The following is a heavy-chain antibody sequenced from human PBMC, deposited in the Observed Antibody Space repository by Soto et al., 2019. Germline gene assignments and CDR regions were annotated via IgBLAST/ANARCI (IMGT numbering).Heavy chain of an antibody. Sequence: GGSLRLSCAASGFTFSIYWMSLVRQSPGKGLEWVANIKQDGSEKYYVDSVKGRFTISRENAKNSLYLQMNRLRAEDTAVYYCANEYSSSPHYSGMDGRGKWYTVNGSX. CDR3: ANEYSSSPHYSGMDG. D-gene: IGHD6-6*01. CDR2: IKQDGSEK. CDR1: GFTFSIYW. V-gene: IGHV3-7*03. J-gene: IGHJ6*04.